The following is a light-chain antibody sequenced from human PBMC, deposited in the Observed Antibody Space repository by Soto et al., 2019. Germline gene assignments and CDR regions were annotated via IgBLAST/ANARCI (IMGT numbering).Light chain of an antibody. CDR2: EAS. CDR1: HSISSS. V-gene: IGKV1-5*03. CDR3: QQYDSYWT. J-gene: IGKJ1*01. Sequence: DIQMTQSPSTLSASVGDRDTITCRASHSISSSLAWYQQKPGKAPKVLIYEASSLERGVPSRFSGSGYGTDFTLTISSLQPDDFATYYCQQYDSYWTFGQGTKVEIK.